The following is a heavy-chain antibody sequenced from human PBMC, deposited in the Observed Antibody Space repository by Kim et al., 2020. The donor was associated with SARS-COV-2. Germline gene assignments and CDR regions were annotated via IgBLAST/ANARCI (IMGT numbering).Heavy chain of an antibody. J-gene: IGHJ4*01. Sequence: GGSLRLSCAASGFTFSSYGMHWVRQAPGKGLEWVAVISYDGSNKYYADSEKGRFTISRDNSKNTLYLQMNSLRAEDTAVYYCAKVSIAVAGRGFFDYWG. D-gene: IGHD6-19*01. CDR2: ISYDGSNK. CDR3: AKVSIAVAGRGFFDY. CDR1: GFTFSSYG. V-gene: IGHV3-30*18.